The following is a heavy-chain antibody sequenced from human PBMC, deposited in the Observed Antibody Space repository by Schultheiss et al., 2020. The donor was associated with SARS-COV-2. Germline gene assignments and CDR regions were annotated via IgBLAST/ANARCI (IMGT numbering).Heavy chain of an antibody. D-gene: IGHD2-21*01. CDR2: IYYSGST. CDR1: GGSINNGGYY. V-gene: IGHV4-61*08. CDR3: ARGGRAVVIAIRRVGLWFDP. J-gene: IGHJ5*02. Sequence: SQTLSLTCTVSGGSINNGGYYWSWIRQHPRKGLEWIGYIYYSGSTNYNPSLKSRVTISVDTSKNQFSLKLSSVTAADTAVYYCARGGRAVVIAIRRVGLWFDPWGQGTLVTVS.